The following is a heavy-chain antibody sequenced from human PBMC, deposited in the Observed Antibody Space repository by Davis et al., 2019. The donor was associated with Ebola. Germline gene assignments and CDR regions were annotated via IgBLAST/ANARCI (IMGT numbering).Heavy chain of an antibody. V-gene: IGHV4-39*07. D-gene: IGHD4-23*01. CDR3: ARSQTTVVTGWFDP. CDR1: GGSISSSSYY. J-gene: IGHJ5*02. CDR2: IYYSGST. Sequence: MPSETLSLTCTVSGGSISSSSYYWGWIRQPPGKGLEWIGSIYYSGSTYYNPSLKSRVTISVDTSKNQFSLKLSSVTAADTAVYYCARSQTTVVTGWFDPWGQGTLVTVSS.